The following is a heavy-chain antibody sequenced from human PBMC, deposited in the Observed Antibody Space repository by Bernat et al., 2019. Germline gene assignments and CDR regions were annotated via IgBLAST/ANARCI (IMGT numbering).Heavy chain of an antibody. J-gene: IGHJ4*02. Sequence: QVQLVESGGGVVQPGRSLRLSCAASGFTFSSYAMHWVRQAPGKGLEWVAVISYDGSNKYYADSVKGRFTISRDNSKNTLYLQMNSLRAEDTAVYYCARGGLWGGYDYDYWGQGTLVTVSS. CDR1: GFTFSSYA. CDR3: ARGGLWGGYDYDY. D-gene: IGHD5-12*01. V-gene: IGHV3-30-3*01. CDR2: ISYDGSNK.